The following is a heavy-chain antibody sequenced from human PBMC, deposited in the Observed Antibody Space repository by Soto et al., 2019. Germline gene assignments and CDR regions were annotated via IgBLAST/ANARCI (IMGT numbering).Heavy chain of an antibody. CDR3: ARISQSDVWSGYYYFVDY. V-gene: IGHV1-18*01. CDR1: GYTFTDYG. D-gene: IGHD3-3*01. J-gene: IGHJ4*02. Sequence: QVHLVQSGAEVEKPGASVKVSCKASGYTFTDYGISWVRQAPGQGLQWMGWITAFNGNTKYAQQCQGRVTMTTDTSTSTAYMELRSLESDDTAVYYCARISQSDVWSGYYYFVDYWGQGTLVTVSS. CDR2: ITAFNGNT.